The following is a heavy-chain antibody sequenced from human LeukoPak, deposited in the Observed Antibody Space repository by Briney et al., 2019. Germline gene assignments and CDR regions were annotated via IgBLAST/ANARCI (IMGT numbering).Heavy chain of an antibody. CDR2: LSGSGSNI. J-gene: IGHJ5*02. V-gene: IGHV3-23*01. Sequence: PGGSLRLSCAASGFTFSSYAMNWVRQAPGKGLEWVSALSGSGSNIYYADSVKGRFTISRDNSKNTLYLQMNSLRAEDTAVYYCAKGNGGFDHWGQGTLVTVSS. D-gene: IGHD2-15*01. CDR3: AKGNGGFDH. CDR1: GFTFSSYA.